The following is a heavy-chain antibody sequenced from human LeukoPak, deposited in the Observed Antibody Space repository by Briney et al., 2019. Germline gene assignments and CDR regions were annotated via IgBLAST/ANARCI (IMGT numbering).Heavy chain of an antibody. V-gene: IGHV1-2*06. J-gene: IGHJ3*02. Sequence: ASVKVSCKASGYTFTGYYIHWVRQAPGQGLEWMGRINPNNGGTNYAQKFQGRVTMTKDMSMSTAYMELSRLRSVDTAVYYCAGEDNSSGYRPFDIWGQGTMVTVPS. D-gene: IGHD3-22*01. CDR3: AGEDNSSGYRPFDI. CDR2: INPNNGGT. CDR1: GYTFTGYY.